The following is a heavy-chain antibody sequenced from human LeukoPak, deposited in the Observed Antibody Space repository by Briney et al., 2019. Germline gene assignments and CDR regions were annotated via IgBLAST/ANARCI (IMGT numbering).Heavy chain of an antibody. D-gene: IGHD3-22*01. J-gene: IGHJ4*02. Sequence: GGSLRLSCAASGFPFSSHGMSWVRQAPGKGLEWVSGIIGGGGSTYYADSVKGRFTISGDNSRNTLFLQMNSLRAEDTAVYYCAKSRGYYDSSGSFDYWGQGTLVTVSS. CDR2: IIGGGGST. CDR1: GFPFSSHG. V-gene: IGHV3-23*01. CDR3: AKSRGYYDSSGSFDY.